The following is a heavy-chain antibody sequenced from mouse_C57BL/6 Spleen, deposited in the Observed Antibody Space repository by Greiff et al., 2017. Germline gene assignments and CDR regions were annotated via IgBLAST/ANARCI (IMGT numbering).Heavy chain of an antibody. CDR3: ATFYDGYDVPFAY. CDR1: GYTFTSYW. D-gene: IGHD2-2*01. V-gene: IGHV1-74*01. Sequence: VQLQQPGAELVKPGASVKVSCKASGYTFTSYWMHWVKQRPGQGLEWIGRIHPSDSDTNYNQKFKGKATLTVDKSSSTAYMQLSSLTSEDSAVYYCATFYDGYDVPFAYWGQGTLVTVSA. J-gene: IGHJ3*01. CDR2: IHPSDSDT.